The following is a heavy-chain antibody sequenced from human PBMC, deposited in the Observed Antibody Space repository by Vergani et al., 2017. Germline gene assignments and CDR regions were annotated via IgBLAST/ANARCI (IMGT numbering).Heavy chain of an antibody. J-gene: IGHJ6*02. CDR2: ISGSGGST. CDR3: ARNSGGYYYYYGMDV. CDR1: GFTFSSYA. D-gene: IGHD1-26*01. V-gene: IGHV3-23*01. Sequence: EVQLLESGGGLVQPGGSLRPSCAASGFTFSSYAMSWVRQAPGKGLEWVSAISGSGGSTYYAYSVKGRFTISRDNSKNTLYLQMNSLRAEDTAVYYCARNSGGYYYYYGMDVWGQGTTVTVSS.